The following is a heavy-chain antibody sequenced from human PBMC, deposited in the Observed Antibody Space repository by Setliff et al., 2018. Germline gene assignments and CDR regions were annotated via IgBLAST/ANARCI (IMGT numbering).Heavy chain of an antibody. Sequence: ETLSLTCAVYGGSFSGYYWSWIRQPPGKGLEWIGEINHSGSTNYNPSLKSRVTISVGTSKNQFSLKLSSVTAADAAVYYCARGADTVVAPYDAFDIWGQGTMVTVSS. CDR3: ARGADTVVAPYDAFDI. J-gene: IGHJ3*02. V-gene: IGHV4-34*01. CDR2: INHSGST. CDR1: GGSFSGYY. D-gene: IGHD2-15*01.